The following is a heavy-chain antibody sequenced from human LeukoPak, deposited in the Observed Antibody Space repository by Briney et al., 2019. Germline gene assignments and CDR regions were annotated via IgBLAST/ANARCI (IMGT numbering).Heavy chain of an antibody. J-gene: IGHJ4*02. CDR2: XWXXESHK. CDR1: GXTFXXXX. Sequence: PGGSXRLSCSASGXTFXXXXXXXXXXAPXXXXXWXAVXWXXESHKYXADSXKGRFTISRDNSKSMLYLQMNSLRAEDTAVYYCARXITGDPPPYYFDYWGQGSLVTVSS. V-gene: IGHV3-33*01. CDR3: ARXITGDPPPYYFDY. D-gene: IGHD7-27*01.